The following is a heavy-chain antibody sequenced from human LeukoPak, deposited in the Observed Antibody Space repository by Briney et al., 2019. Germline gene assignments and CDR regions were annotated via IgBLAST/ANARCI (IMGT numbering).Heavy chain of an antibody. CDR3: ARVKKGQWLVASLFSHYYLDT. Sequence: ASVKVSCKASGYTFTGYYMHWVRQAPGQGLEWMGWINPNSGGTNYAQKFQGRVTMTRDTSISTAYMELSRLRSDDTAVYYCARVKKGQWLVASLFSHYYLDTGGKEP. CDR1: GYTFTGYY. CDR2: INPNSGGT. J-gene: IGHJ4*01. V-gene: IGHV1-2*02. D-gene: IGHD6-19*01.